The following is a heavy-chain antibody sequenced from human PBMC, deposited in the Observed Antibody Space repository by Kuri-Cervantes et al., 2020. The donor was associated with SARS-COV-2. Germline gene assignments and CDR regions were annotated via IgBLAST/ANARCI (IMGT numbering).Heavy chain of an antibody. CDR3: ARGGGYSSSWYDNWFDP. Sequence: SQTLSLTCAVSGYSISSGYYWGWIRQPPGKGLEWIGSIYHSGSTYYNPSLKSRVTISVDTSKNQFSPKLSSVTAADTAVYYCARGGGYSSSWYDNWFDPWGQGTLVTVSS. V-gene: IGHV4-38-2*01. J-gene: IGHJ5*02. CDR1: GYSISSGYY. D-gene: IGHD6-13*01. CDR2: IYHSGST.